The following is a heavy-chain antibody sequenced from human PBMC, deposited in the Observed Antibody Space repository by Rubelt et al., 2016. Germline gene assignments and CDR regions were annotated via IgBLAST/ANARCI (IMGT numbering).Heavy chain of an antibody. CDR1: GGSISSSSYY. J-gene: IGHJ4*02. Sequence: QLQLQESGPGLVKPSETLSLTCTVSGGSISSSSYYWSWIRQHPGKGLEWIGYIYYSGSTYYNPSLKSRVTISVDTSKNQFSLKLSSVTAADTAVYYCARVRSGSYWYYFDYWGQGTLVTVSS. CDR2: IYYSGST. V-gene: IGHV4-31*03. CDR3: ARVRSGSYWYYFDY. D-gene: IGHD3-10*01.